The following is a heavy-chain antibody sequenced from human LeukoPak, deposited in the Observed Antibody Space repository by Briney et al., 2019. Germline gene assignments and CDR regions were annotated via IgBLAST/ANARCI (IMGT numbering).Heavy chain of an antibody. J-gene: IGHJ4*02. Sequence: GGSLRLSCAASGFTFSTYSMSWVRQAPGRGLGWVSVFSGNGANTYYADSVKGRFTISRDNSKNTLFLQMNSLRAEDTAVYYCAKSSTGYYTGFDFWGQGTLVTVSS. CDR1: GFTFSTYS. V-gene: IGHV3-23*01. CDR2: FSGNGANT. CDR3: AKSSTGYYTGFDF. D-gene: IGHD3/OR15-3a*01.